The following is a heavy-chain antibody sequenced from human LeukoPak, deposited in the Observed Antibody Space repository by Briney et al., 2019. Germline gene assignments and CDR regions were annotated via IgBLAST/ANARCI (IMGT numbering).Heavy chain of an antibody. CDR1: GGSISSTTYY. D-gene: IGHD6-19*01. CDR2: IYKTGST. Sequence: SETLSLTCTVSGGSISSTTYYWAWIRQPPGKGLEWIGSIYKTGSTNYSPSLKSRVFISVDTSNNQFSLKLSSVTAADTAVYYCARRTYSSGWYPFDYWGQGTVVTVSS. V-gene: IGHV4-39*01. J-gene: IGHJ4*02. CDR3: ARRTYSSGWYPFDY.